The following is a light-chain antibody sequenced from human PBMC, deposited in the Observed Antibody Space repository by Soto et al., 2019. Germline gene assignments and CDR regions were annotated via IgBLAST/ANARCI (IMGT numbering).Light chain of an antibody. CDR3: MQALQTSLT. J-gene: IGKJ4*01. Sequence: DIVMTQTPLSSPVTLGQPASISCRSSQSLVYSNGNTYLSWLQQRPGQPPRLLIYQISNRLSGVPDRFSGSGAGTDSTLKISSVEAEDVGVYYCMQALQTSLTFGGGTKVDIK. CDR2: QIS. V-gene: IGKV2-24*01. CDR1: QSLVYSNGNTY.